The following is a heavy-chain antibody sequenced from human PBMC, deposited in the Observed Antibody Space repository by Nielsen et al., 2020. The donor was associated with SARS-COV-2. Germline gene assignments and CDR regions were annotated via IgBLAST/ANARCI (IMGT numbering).Heavy chain of an antibody. Sequence: GESLKISCAASGFTFSSYAMSWVRQAPGKGLEWVSVIYSGGSSTYYADSVKGRFTISRDNSKNTLYLQMNSLRAEDTAVYYCAKGQQWLEGTYWGQGTLVTVSS. CDR1: GFTFSSYA. V-gene: IGHV3-23*03. CDR2: IYSGGSST. D-gene: IGHD6-19*01. J-gene: IGHJ4*02. CDR3: AKGQQWLEGTY.